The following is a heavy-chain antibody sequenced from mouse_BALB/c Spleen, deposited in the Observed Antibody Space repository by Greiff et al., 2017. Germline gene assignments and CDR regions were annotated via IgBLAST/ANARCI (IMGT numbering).Heavy chain of an antibody. CDR1: GFSLSTSGMS. V-gene: IGHV8-8*01. D-gene: IGHD2-3*01. J-gene: IGHJ2*01. CDR3: ARIGYDGSCDY. CDR2: IWWNDDK. Sequence: QVQLKESGPGILQPSQTLSLTCSFSGFSLSTSGMSVGWIRQPSGKGLEWLAHIWWNDDKYYNPALKSRLTISKDTSNNQVFLKIASVVTADTATYYCARIGYDGSCDYWGQGTTLTVSS.